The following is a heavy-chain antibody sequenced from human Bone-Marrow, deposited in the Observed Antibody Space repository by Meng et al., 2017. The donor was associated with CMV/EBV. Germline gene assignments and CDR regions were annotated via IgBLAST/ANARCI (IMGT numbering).Heavy chain of an antibody. Sequence: SEPLSLTCPGSGASISSHYYNWIRQSPGKGLEWIGYVYSYGNTNYNPSLKSRVTTSVDTSKNQFSLKLSSVTAADTAGYYCARTFGGGTAHPGRYYYYGMDVWGQGTTVTVSS. D-gene: IGHD3-10*01. V-gene: IGHV4-59*11. CDR3: ARTFGGGTAHPGRYYYYGMDV. J-gene: IGHJ6*02. CDR1: GASISSHY. CDR2: VYSYGNT.